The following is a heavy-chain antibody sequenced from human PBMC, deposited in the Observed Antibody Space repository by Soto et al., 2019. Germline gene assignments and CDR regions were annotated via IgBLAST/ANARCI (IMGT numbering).Heavy chain of an antibody. V-gene: IGHV3-48*01. J-gene: IGHJ5*02. Sequence: GGSLRLSCAASGFTFSSYSMNWVRQAPGKGLEWVSYISSSSSTIYYADSVKGRFTISRDNAKNSLYLQMNSLRAEDTAVYYCARNSGGSGWYGNWFDPWGQGTLVTVSS. D-gene: IGHD6-19*01. CDR1: GFTFSSYS. CDR3: ARNSGGSGWYGNWFDP. CDR2: ISSSSSTI.